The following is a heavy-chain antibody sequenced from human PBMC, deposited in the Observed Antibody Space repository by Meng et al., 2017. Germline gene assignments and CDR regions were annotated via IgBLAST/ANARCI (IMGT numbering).Heavy chain of an antibody. CDR3: ASGLQGYYDSSGYDAPFFDI. J-gene: IGHJ3*02. CDR2: ISSNGGST. V-gene: IGHV3-64*01. Sequence: GESLKISCAASGFTFSSYAMHWVRPAPGKGLEYVSAISSNGGSTYYANSVKGRFTIYRDNSKNTLYLQMGSLRAEDMAVYYCASGLQGYYDSSGYDAPFFDIWGQGTMVTVSS. CDR1: GFTFSSYA. D-gene: IGHD3-22*01.